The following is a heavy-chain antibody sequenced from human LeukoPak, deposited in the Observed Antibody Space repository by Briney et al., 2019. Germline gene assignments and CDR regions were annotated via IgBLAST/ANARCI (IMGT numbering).Heavy chain of an antibody. V-gene: IGHV3-23*01. CDR1: GFTFSSYA. CDR3: ATLWGDTSGYQNYDY. D-gene: IGHD3-22*01. J-gene: IGHJ4*02. Sequence: PGGSLRLSCAASGFTFSSYAMSWVRQAPGKGLEWVSAISGSGGSTYYADSVKGRFTISRDNSKNTLYLQMNSLSAEDTAVYYCATLWGDTSGYQNYDYWGQGTLVTVSS. CDR2: ISGSGGST.